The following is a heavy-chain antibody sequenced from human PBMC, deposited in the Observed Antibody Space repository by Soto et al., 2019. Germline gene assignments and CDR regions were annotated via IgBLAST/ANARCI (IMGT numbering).Heavy chain of an antibody. CDR2: IIPISDTT. V-gene: IGHV1-69*01. D-gene: IGHD2-2*01. J-gene: IGHJ6*02. Sequence: QVQLVQSGAGVKRLGSWVKVSSRASGGTLTGYVISWVRRAPGQGLEWMGGIIPISDTTNNAQKFQGRVTITADESTSTAYMELSSLRSEDTAVYYCARSQGSSTSLEIYYYYYYGMDVWGQGTTVTVSS. CDR3: ARSQGSSTSLEIYYYYYYGMDV. CDR1: GGTLTGYV.